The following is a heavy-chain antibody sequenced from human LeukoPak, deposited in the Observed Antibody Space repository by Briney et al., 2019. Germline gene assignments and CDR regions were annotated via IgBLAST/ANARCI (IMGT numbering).Heavy chain of an antibody. CDR1: GFTVSSNY. D-gene: IGHD3-10*01. J-gene: IGHJ5*02. V-gene: IGHV3-66*01. Sequence: GGSLRLSCAASGFTVSSNYMSWVRQAPGKGLEWVSVIYSGGSTYYADSVKGRFTISRDNSKNTLYLQMNSLRAEDTAVYYCAREQADYYGSGSTYNWFDPWGQGTLVTVSS. CDR2: IYSGGST. CDR3: AREQADYYGSGSTYNWFDP.